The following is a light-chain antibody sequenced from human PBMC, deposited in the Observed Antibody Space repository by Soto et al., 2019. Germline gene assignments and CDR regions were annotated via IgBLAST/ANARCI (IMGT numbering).Light chain of an antibody. CDR2: GAS. J-gene: IGKJ4*01. CDR1: QGLSIN. V-gene: IGKV3D-15*01. Sequence: EIVMTQSPATLSVSPGERATLSCRATQGLSINLAWYQQKPGQAPRLLIYGASTRATGIPARFSGSGSGTEFTLTISSLQSEDFAVYYCQQYNNWPWTFGRGTKVEIK. CDR3: QQYNNWPWT.